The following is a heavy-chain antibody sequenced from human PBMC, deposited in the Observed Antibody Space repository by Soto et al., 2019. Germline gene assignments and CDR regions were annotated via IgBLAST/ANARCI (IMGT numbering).Heavy chain of an antibody. V-gene: IGHV3-23*01. CDR2: SSGSGDST. CDR1: GFTFSSYA. CDR3: ARRNSGWYFDR. J-gene: IGHJ2*01. Sequence: EVQLLESGGGLVQPGGSLRLSCAASGFTFSSYAMNWVRQAPGKGLEWVSVSSGSGDSTYYADSVKGRFTISRDNSKNTLYLQMNSLRAEDTAVYYCARRNSGWYFDRWGRGTLVTVSS. D-gene: IGHD4-4*01.